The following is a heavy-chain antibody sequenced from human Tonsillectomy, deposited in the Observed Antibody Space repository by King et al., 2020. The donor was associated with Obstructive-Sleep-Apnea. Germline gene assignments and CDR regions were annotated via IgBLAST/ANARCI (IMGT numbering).Heavy chain of an antibody. CDR2: ISSSSSYI. J-gene: IGHJ6*02. CDR1: GFTFSSYS. Sequence: VQLVESGGGLVKPGGSLRLSCTASGFTFSSYSMNWVRQAPGKGLEWVSSISSSSSYIYYADSVKGRFTISRDNAKNSLYLQMNSLRAEDTAVYYCARDFGSITMVRGAERDVWGQGTTVTVSS. V-gene: IGHV3-21*01. D-gene: IGHD3-10*01. CDR3: ARDFGSITMVRGAERDV.